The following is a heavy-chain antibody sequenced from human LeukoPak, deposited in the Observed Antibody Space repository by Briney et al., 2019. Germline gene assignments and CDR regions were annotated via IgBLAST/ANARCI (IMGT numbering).Heavy chain of an antibody. CDR2: IYYSGST. Sequence: SETLSLTCTVSGGSISSSSYYWGWIRQPLGKGLEWIGSIYYSGSTYYNPSLKSRVTISVDTSKNQFSLKLSSVTAADTAVYYCARSAVAGYFDYWGQGTLVTVSS. J-gene: IGHJ4*02. D-gene: IGHD6-19*01. CDR3: ARSAVAGYFDY. V-gene: IGHV4-39*01. CDR1: GGSISSSSYY.